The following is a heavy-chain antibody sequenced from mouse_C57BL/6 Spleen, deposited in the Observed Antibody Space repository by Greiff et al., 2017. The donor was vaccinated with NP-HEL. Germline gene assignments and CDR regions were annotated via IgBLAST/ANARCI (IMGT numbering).Heavy chain of an antibody. CDR3: ARSYYVPLYFDY. CDR2: IDSEDGET. Sequence: EVQLQQSGAELVKPGASVKLSCTASGFNIKDYYMHWVKQRTEQGLEWIGRIDSEDGETKYAPKFQGKATITEDTTSNTAYLQLSSLTSEDTSFYYCARSYYVPLYFDYWGQGTTLTVSS. D-gene: IGHD2-10*01. J-gene: IGHJ2*01. CDR1: GFNIKDYY. V-gene: IGHV14-2*01.